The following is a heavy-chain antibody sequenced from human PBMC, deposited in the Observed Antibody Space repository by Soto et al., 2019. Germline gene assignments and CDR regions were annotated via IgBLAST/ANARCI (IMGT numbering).Heavy chain of an antibody. CDR2: LYWDDDK. CDR3: AHIGSPGLRFLEWSPGGWFDP. J-gene: IGHJ5*02. Sequence: QITLKESGPTLVNPTQPLPLTCAFSGFLLSTSGVGVGWIRQPPVKALEWVALLYWDDDKRYSPALKSRLTITKDTSKNQVVLTMTNMDPVDTATYYCAHIGSPGLRFLEWSPGGWFDPWGQGTLVTVSS. V-gene: IGHV2-5*02. CDR1: GFLLSTSGVG. D-gene: IGHD3-3*01.